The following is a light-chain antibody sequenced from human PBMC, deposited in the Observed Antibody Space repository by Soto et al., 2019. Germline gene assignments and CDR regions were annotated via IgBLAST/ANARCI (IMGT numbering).Light chain of an antibody. CDR3: QQYGSSPLIT. CDR2: GAS. J-gene: IGKJ5*01. CDR1: QSVSSSY. Sequence: EILLTQSPGTLSLSPGARATLSVRSIQSVSSSYLAWYQQKPGQAPMLLIYGASSRATGIPDRFSGSGSGTDFTLTISRLEPEDFAVYHCQQYGSSPLITFGQGTRLDIK. V-gene: IGKV3-20*01.